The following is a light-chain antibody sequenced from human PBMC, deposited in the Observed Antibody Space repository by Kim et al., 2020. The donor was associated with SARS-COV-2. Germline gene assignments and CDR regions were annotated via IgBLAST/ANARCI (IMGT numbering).Light chain of an antibody. CDR2: SNN. J-gene: IGLJ2*01. CDR1: SSNIVSNT. CDR3: AAWDDSLNGPFVV. V-gene: IGLV1-44*01. Sequence: VTIPCSGSSSNIVSNTVNRYQQLPGTAPKLLIYSNNQRPSGVPDRFSGSKSGTSASLAISGLQSEDEADYYCAAWDDSLNGPFVVFGGGTQLTVL.